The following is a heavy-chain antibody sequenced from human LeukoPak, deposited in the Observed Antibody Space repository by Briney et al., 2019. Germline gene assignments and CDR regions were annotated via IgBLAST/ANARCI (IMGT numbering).Heavy chain of an antibody. CDR1: GFTFSTYS. D-gene: IGHD3-22*01. CDR2: ISSSSSTK. V-gene: IGHV3-48*04. CDR3: ASNYDSSGYYGFDY. Sequence: GGSLRLSCAASGFTFSTYSMNWVRQAPGKGLEWVSYISSSSSTKYYADSVKGRFTISRDNSKNSLYLQMNSLRAEDTAVYYCASNYDSSGYYGFDYWGQGTLVTVSS. J-gene: IGHJ4*02.